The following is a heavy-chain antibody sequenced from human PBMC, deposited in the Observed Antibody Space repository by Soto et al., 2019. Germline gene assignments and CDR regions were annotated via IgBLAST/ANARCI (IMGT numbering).Heavy chain of an antibody. D-gene: IGHD2-2*01. V-gene: IGHV3-23*01. J-gene: IGHJ5*01. CDR3: GQAPGTYAPNRIDS. CDR2: LSGSGGTT. Sequence: DVQLLESGGGLVQPGGSLRLSCAASGFTFSSYAMSWVRQTPGKGLEWVSTLSGSGGTTYYADSVKGQFTISRDNSKSTLYLQMNSLRAEDTAVYYCGQAPGTYAPNRIDSWGQGTLVTVS. CDR1: GFTFSSYA.